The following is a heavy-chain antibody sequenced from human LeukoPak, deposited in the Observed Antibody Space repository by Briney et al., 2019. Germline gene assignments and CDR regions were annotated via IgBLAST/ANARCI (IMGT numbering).Heavy chain of an antibody. CDR1: GGSISPYY. CDR2: IYSSGSA. V-gene: IGHV4-59*08. Sequence: PPETLSLTCTVSGGSISPYYWSWIRQPPGKGLEWIGYIYSSGSANYNPSLKSRVTISVDTSKNQFSLKPSSVTAADTAVYYCARMGGYSGYATHWGQGTLVTVSS. D-gene: IGHD5-12*01. CDR3: ARMGGYSGYATH. J-gene: IGHJ4*02.